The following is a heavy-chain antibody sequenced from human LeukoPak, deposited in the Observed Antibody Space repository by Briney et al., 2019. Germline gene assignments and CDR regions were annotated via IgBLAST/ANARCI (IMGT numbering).Heavy chain of an antibody. CDR3: ARWIYDTLTGYPSFDY. CDR1: GFSVTNDF. Sequence: PGGSLRLSCAVSGFSVTNDFMTWVRQAPGKGLNWVSVLYSNGKTVYAGSVKGRFTISRDNSKNTLFLEMKSLRAEDTAVYYCARWIYDTLTGYPSFDYWGQGTLVTVSS. D-gene: IGHD3-9*01. J-gene: IGHJ4*02. CDR2: LYSNGKT. V-gene: IGHV3-66*01.